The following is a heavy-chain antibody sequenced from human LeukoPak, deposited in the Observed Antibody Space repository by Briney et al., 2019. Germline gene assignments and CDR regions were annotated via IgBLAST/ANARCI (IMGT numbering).Heavy chain of an antibody. CDR2: SGKKANSYTT. CDR3: VGDFGGYYYGMDV. V-gene: IGHV3-72*01. J-gene: IGHJ6*02. D-gene: IGHD3-10*01. CDR1: GFTFSSYW. Sequence: GGSLRLSCAASGFTFSSYWMNWVRQAPGKGLEWVGRSGKKANSYTTEYAASVKGRFTISRDDSKNSLYLQMNSLKTEDTAVYYCVGDFGGYYYGMDVWGQGTTVTVSS.